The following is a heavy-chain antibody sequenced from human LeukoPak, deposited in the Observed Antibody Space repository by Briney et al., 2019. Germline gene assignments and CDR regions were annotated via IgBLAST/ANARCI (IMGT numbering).Heavy chain of an antibody. Sequence: GGSLRLSCAASGFTFRRFSMNWVRQAPGKGLEWVSSISSSSSYIYYADSVKGRFTISRDNAKNSLYLQMNSLRAEDTAVYYCARDIVVVVTATIGRDYYYYGMDVWGQGTTVTVSS. D-gene: IGHD2-15*01. V-gene: IGHV3-21*01. J-gene: IGHJ6*02. CDR3: ARDIVVVVTATIGRDYYYYGMDV. CDR1: GFTFRRFS. CDR2: ISSSSSYI.